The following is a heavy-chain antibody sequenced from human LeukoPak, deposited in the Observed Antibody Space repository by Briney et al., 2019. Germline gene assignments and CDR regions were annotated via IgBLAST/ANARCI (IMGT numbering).Heavy chain of an antibody. CDR2: INPNSGST. D-gene: IGHD2-2*01. Sequence: ASVEVSCKASGYTFTGYYMHWVRQAPGQGLEGMGWINPNSGSTNYAQKFQGRVTMTRDTSISTAYMELSRLRSDDTVVYYWARVRTPSWFDPWGQGTLVTVSS. CDR3: ARVRTPSWFDP. V-gene: IGHV1-2*02. CDR1: GYTFTGYY. J-gene: IGHJ5*02.